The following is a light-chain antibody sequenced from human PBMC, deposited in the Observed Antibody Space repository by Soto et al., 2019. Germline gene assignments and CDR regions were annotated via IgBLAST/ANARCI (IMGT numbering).Light chain of an antibody. CDR2: DVN. J-gene: IGLJ1*01. Sequence: QSVLTQPRSVSGSPGQSVTISCTGTSSDVGGFNSVSWYQQHPGKAPELMIYDVNKRPSGVPDRFSGSKSGSTASLTISGLQAEDEADYYCCSYAGSYSNAFATGTKVTVL. CDR3: CSYAGSYSNA. CDR1: SSDVGGFNS. V-gene: IGLV2-11*01.